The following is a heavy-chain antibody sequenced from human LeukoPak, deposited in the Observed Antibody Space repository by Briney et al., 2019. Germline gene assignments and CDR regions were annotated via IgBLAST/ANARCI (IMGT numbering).Heavy chain of an antibody. D-gene: IGHD3-10*01. Sequence: ASVKVSCKASGYTFTSYDINWVRQATGQGLEWMGWMNPNTGNTGYAQKFQGRVTMTRDTSISTAYMELSSLRSDDTAVYYCARKFLGSRGYYFDYWGQGTLVTVSS. CDR2: MNPNTGNT. CDR3: ARKFLGSRGYYFDY. CDR1: GYTFTSYD. J-gene: IGHJ4*02. V-gene: IGHV1-8*01.